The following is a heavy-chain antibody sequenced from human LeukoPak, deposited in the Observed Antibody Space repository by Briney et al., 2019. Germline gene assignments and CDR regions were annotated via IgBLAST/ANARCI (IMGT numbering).Heavy chain of an antibody. J-gene: IGHJ4*02. CDR1: GFTFSSYN. Sequence: GGSLRLSCAASGFTFSSYNMNWVRQAPGKGLEGVSYISGYSSTIYYADSVKGGFTISRDNAKNSLYLQMNSLRAEDTAVYYCARVQGDYGDYVVDYWGQGTLVTVSS. CDR2: ISGYSSTI. D-gene: IGHD4-17*01. CDR3: ARVQGDYGDYVVDY. V-gene: IGHV3-48*01.